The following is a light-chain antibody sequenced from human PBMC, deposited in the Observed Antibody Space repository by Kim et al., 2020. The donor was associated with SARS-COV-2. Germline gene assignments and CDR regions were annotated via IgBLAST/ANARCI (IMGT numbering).Light chain of an antibody. J-gene: IGLJ2*01. CDR3: QSADSSGTYHVV. CDR2: KDS. Sequence: SYELTQPPSVSVSPGQTARITCSGDALPNQYAYWYQQKPGQAPGLMIYKDSERPSGIPERFSGSSSGTTVTLTISGVQAEDEADYYCQSADSSGTYHVVF. CDR1: ALPNQY. V-gene: IGLV3-25*03.